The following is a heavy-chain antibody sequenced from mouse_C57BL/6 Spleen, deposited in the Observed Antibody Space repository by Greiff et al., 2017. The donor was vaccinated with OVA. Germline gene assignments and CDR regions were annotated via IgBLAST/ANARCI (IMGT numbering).Heavy chain of an antibody. V-gene: IGHV5-12*01. CDR3: ARGYYTPYYFDY. D-gene: IGHD2-12*01. Sequence: EVKLMESGGGLVQPGGSLKLSCAASGFTFSDYYMYWVRQTPEKRLEWVAYISNGGGSTYYPDTVKGRFTISRDNAKNTLYLQISRLKSEDTASYYCARGYYTPYYFDYWGQGTTLTVSS. CDR1: GFTFSDYY. J-gene: IGHJ2*01. CDR2: ISNGGGST.